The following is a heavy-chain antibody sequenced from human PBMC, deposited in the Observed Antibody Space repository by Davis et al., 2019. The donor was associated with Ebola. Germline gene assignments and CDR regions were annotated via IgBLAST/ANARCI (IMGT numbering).Heavy chain of an antibody. Sequence: PGGSLRLSCAASGFTFSSYAMHWVRQAPGKGLAWVAVILYDGSNKYYADSVKGRFTISRDNSKKTMYLQMNSLRAEDTAVYYCAKSGLSFGVVKYHYGMDVWGKGTTVTVSS. CDR1: GFTFSSYA. CDR2: ILYDGSNK. V-gene: IGHV3-33*06. D-gene: IGHD3-3*01. CDR3: AKSGLSFGVVKYHYGMDV. J-gene: IGHJ6*04.